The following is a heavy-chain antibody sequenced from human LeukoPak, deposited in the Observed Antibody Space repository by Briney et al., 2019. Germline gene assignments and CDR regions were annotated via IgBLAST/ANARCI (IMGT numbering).Heavy chain of an antibody. V-gene: IGHV3-74*01. Sequence: GGSLRLSCAASGFAFREYWMRWVRQTPGTGLMWFARINDGATYTAYADSVTGRFTVYRDNAENTLYLQMNTLRVEDTAIYYCAREIKIQRFREFDFWGPGTPVTVSS. CDR2: INDGATYT. D-gene: IGHD3-10*01. J-gene: IGHJ4*02. CDR1: GFAFREYW. CDR3: AREIKIQRFREFDF.